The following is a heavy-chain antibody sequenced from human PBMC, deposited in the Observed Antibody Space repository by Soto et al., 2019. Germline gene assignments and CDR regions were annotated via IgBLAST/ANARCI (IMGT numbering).Heavy chain of an antibody. V-gene: IGHV3-64*01. CDR3: ARRASPDFYYMDV. CDR2: ISSNGVGT. CDR1: GFTLSGYA. Sequence: EVQLAESGGGLAQPGGSLRLSCAASGFTLSGYAMDWVRQAPGKGLEYVSGISSNGVGTYYANSVQGRFTISRDNSKNTVYLQMGSLRPEYMAVYYCARRASPDFYYMDVWGKGTTVTVSS. J-gene: IGHJ6*03. D-gene: IGHD2-15*01.